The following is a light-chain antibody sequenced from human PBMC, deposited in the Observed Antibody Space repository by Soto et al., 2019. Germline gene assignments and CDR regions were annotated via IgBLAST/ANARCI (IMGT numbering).Light chain of an antibody. CDR2: GAS. CDR1: QTVSRSA. CDR3: QHYHNSPIT. J-gene: IGKJ5*01. V-gene: IGKV3-20*01. Sequence: EVVMAQAPATLSVSPGERATLSWRASQTVSRSALAWYQQKPGQAPRLLIYGASNRATGIPDRFSGSGSGTDFSLTISRLEPEDFAVYYCQHYHNSPITFGQGTRLEIK.